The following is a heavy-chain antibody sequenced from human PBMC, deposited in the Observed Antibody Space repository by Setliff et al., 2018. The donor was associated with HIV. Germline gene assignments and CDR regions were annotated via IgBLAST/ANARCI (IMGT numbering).Heavy chain of an antibody. CDR3: ARTFIGAERYFDY. J-gene: IGHJ4*02. V-gene: IGHV1-18*01. CDR1: GYTFTSYG. D-gene: IGHD3-16*02. CDR2: ISAYNGNT. Sequence: ASVKVSCKASGYTFTSYGISWVRQAPGQGLEWMGWISAYNGNTNYAQKLQGRVTMTADTSTSTAYMELRSLGPDDTAVYYCARTFIGAERYFDYWGQGTLVTVSS.